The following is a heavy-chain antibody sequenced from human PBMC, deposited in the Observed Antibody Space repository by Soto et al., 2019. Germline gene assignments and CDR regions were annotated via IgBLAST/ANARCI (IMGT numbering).Heavy chain of an antibody. Sequence: GGSLRLSCAASGFIFSNYGMHWVRQAPGKGLEWVSAISGSGGSTYYADSVKGRFTISRDNSKNTLYLQMNSLRAEDTAVYYCAKDGREQWLGTGFFDYWGQGTLVTVSS. CDR1: GFIFSNYG. CDR3: AKDGREQWLGTGFFDY. J-gene: IGHJ4*02. V-gene: IGHV3-23*01. D-gene: IGHD6-19*01. CDR2: ISGSGGST.